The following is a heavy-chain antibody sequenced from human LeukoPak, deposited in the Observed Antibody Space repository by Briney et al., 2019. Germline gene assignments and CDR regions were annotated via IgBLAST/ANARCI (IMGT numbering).Heavy chain of an antibody. CDR3: ARGLRNSAAAGPAGGDY. CDR1: GYTFTSYG. V-gene: IGHV1-18*01. Sequence: ASVKVSCKASGYTFTSYGISWVRQAPGQGLEWMGWVSAYNGNTNYAQKLQGRVTMTTDTSTSTAYMELRSLRSDDTAVYYCARGLRNSAAAGPAGGDYWGQGTLVTVSS. CDR2: VSAYNGNT. D-gene: IGHD6-13*01. J-gene: IGHJ4*02.